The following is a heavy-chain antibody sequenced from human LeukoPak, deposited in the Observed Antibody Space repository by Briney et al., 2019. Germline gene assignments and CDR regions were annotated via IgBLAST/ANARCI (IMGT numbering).Heavy chain of an antibody. Sequence: GGSLRLFCAASGFPFSDYYMSWIRQAPGKGLEWVAFMSSAGRTIYYADSVKGRFTISRDNAKKSLYLQMDSLRAEDTAVYYCVRQAGTYWGQGALVTVSS. J-gene: IGHJ4*02. CDR1: GFPFSDYY. D-gene: IGHD1-1*01. V-gene: IGHV3-11*01. CDR2: MSSAGRTI. CDR3: VRQAGTY.